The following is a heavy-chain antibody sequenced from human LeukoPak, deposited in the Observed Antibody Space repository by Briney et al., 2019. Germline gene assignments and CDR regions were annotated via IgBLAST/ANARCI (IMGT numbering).Heavy chain of an antibody. J-gene: IGHJ5*02. Sequence: GGSLRLSCAASGFTFSSYSMNWVRQAPGKGLEWVSSISSSSCYIYYADSVKGRFTISRDNAKNSLYLQMNSLRAEDTAVYYCARDRRYSGGWYVQSNWFDPWGQGTLVTVSS. CDR2: ISSSSCYI. CDR3: ARDRRYSGGWYVQSNWFDP. V-gene: IGHV3-21*01. D-gene: IGHD6-19*01. CDR1: GFTFSSYS.